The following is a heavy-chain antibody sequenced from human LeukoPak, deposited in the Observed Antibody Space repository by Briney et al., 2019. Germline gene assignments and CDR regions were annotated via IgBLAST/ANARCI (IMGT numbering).Heavy chain of an antibody. J-gene: IGHJ4*02. CDR3: ARVKYGSGSYSWYFDY. V-gene: IGHV4-4*09. D-gene: IGHD3-10*01. Sequence: PGGSLRLSCAASGFTFSSYWMSWVRQAPGKGLEWIGYIYTSGSTNYNPSLKSRVTISVDTSKNQFSLKLSSVTAADTAVYYCARVKYGSGSYSWYFDYWGQGTLVTVSS. CDR1: GFTFSSYW. CDR2: IYTSGST.